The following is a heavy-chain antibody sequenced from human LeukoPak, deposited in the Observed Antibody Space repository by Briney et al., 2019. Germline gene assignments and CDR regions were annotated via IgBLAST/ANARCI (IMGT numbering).Heavy chain of an antibody. CDR1: GFTFSSYG. J-gene: IGHJ4*02. V-gene: IGHV3-30*02. Sequence: GGSLRLSCAASGFTFSSYGMHWVRQAPGKGLEWVAFIRYDGSNKYYADSVKGRFTISRDNSKNTLYLQTNSLRAEDTAVYYCAKVRRRLSTVTTHYFDYWGQGTLVTVSS. CDR3: AKVRRRLSTVTTHYFDY. CDR2: IRYDGSNK. D-gene: IGHD4-17*01.